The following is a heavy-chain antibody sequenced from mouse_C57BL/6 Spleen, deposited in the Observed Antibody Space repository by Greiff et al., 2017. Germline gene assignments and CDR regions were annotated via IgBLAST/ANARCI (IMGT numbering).Heavy chain of an antibody. Sequence: QVQLQQPGAELVMPGASVKLSCKASGYTFTSYWMHWVKQRPGQGLEWIGEIDPSDSYTNYNQKFKGKSTLTVDKSSSTAYMQLSSLTSEDSAVYYCARTKLAGWYFDVWGTGTTVTVSS. CDR1: GYTFTSYW. J-gene: IGHJ1*03. V-gene: IGHV1-69*01. CDR2: IDPSDSYT. D-gene: IGHD1-1*01. CDR3: ARTKLAGWYFDV.